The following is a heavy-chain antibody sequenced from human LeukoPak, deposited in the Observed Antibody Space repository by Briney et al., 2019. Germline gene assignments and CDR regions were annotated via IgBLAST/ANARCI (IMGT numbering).Heavy chain of an antibody. CDR1: GVSFTSYR. J-gene: IGHJ4*02. D-gene: IGHD5-18*01. CDR3: AREDTSGLYYIDF. V-gene: IGHV3-48*01. Sequence: GGSLRLSCAASGVSFTSYRMNWVRQAPGKGLEWISYISSSGRTIYYADSVEGRFTISRDNAKKSLYLQMNNLRAEDTAVYYRAREDTSGLYYIDFWGQGTLVTVSS. CDR2: ISSSGRTI.